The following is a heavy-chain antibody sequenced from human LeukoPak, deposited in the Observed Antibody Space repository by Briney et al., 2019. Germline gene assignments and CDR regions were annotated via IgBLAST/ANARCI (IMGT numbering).Heavy chain of an antibody. J-gene: IGHJ4*02. CDR3: AKSRPDILTGYYNYYFDY. D-gene: IGHD3-9*01. CDR1: GFTVSSNS. CDR2: ISGSGGST. V-gene: IGHV3-23*01. Sequence: GGSLRLSCTVSGFTVSSNSMSWVRQAPGKGLEWVSAISGSGGSTYYADSVKGRFTISRDNSKNTLYLQMNSLRAEDTAVYYCAKSRPDILTGYYNYYFDYWGQGTLVTVSS.